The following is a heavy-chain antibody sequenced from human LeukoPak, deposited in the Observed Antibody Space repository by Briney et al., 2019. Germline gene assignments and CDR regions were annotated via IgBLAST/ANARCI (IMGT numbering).Heavy chain of an antibody. CDR3: ARDLVAVAARGDSMDV. D-gene: IGHD6-19*01. CDR2: IIPMLGTA. Sequence: SVTVSCKASEGTFSSYAISWVRQAPGQGLEWMGQIIPMLGTASYAQRFQGRVTLTADESTSTAYMELSSLRSEDTAVYYCARDLVAVAARGDSMDVWGQGTTVTVSS. CDR1: EGTFSSYA. J-gene: IGHJ6*02. V-gene: IGHV1-69*13.